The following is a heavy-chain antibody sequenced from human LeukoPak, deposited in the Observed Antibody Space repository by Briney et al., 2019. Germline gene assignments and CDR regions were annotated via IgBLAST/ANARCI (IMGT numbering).Heavy chain of an antibody. CDR1: GGTFSSYT. V-gene: IGHV1-69*02. J-gene: IGHJ4*02. CDR3: ARGDSSGYLDY. D-gene: IGHD3-22*01. CDR2: IIPILGIA. Sequence: GASVKVSCKASGGTFSSYTISWVRQAPGQGLEWMGRIIPILGIANYAQKFQGRVTITADKSTSTAYMELRSLRSEDTAVYYCARGDSSGYLDYWGQRTLVTVSS.